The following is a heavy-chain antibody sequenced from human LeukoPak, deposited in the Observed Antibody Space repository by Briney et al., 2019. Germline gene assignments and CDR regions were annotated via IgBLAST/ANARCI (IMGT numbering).Heavy chain of an antibody. V-gene: IGHV3-30*18. D-gene: IGHD6-19*01. Sequence: PGGSLRLSCAASGFTFSSYGMHWVRQAPGKGLEWVAVISYDGSNKYYADSVKGRFTISRDNSKNTLYLQMNSLRAEDTAVYYCAKDPSSGWYKADYWGQGTLVTVSS. CDR2: ISYDGSNK. CDR3: AKDPSSGWYKADY. CDR1: GFTFSSYG. J-gene: IGHJ4*02.